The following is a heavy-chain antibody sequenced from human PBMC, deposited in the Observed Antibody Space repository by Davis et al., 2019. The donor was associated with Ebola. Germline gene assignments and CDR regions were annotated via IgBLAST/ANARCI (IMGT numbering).Heavy chain of an antibody. J-gene: IGHJ4*02. Sequence: MPSETLSLTCPVSGGSITSGTYYWGWIRQPPGKGLQWMGSIFHSGTTYYNPSLQSRVTISVDTSKNHFSLTLSSVTAADTAVYYCARHMSGFGYYFDHWGQGTLVTVSS. CDR2: IFHSGTT. CDR1: GGSITSGTYY. CDR3: ARHMSGFGYYFDH. V-gene: IGHV4-39*01. D-gene: IGHD5-12*01.